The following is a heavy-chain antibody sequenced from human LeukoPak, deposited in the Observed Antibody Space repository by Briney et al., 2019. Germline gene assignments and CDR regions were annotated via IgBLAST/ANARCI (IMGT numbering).Heavy chain of an antibody. CDR1: GFPFSNFA. Sequence: GGSLRLSCVASGFPFSNFAMSWVRQAPGKGLEWISTISGRSSGSYYADSVKGRFTISRDNSKNTLSLQMNSLRVEDTALYYCAKLPGAPNLYYYDSSGYSYFDYWGQGTLVTVSS. V-gene: IGHV3-23*01. J-gene: IGHJ4*02. CDR3: AKLPGAPNLYYYDSSGYSYFDY. D-gene: IGHD3-22*01. CDR2: ISGRSSGS.